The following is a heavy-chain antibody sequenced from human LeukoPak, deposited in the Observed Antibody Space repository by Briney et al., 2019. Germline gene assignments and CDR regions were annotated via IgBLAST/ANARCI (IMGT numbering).Heavy chain of an antibody. J-gene: IGHJ4*02. CDR3: ARVIGNMVRGVILVY. D-gene: IGHD3-10*01. CDR2: MNPNSGNT. CDR1: GYTFTSYD. V-gene: IGHV1-8*01. Sequence: ASVKVSCKASGYTFTSYDINWVRQATGQGLEWMGWMNPNSGNTGYAQKFQGRVTMTRNISISTAYMELNSLRSEDTAVYYCARVIGNMVRGVILVYWGQGTLVTVSS.